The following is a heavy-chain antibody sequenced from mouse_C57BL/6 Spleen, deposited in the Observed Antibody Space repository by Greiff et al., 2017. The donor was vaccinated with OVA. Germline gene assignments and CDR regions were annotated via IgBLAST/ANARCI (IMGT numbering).Heavy chain of an antibody. CDR2: ISYDGSN. V-gene: IGHV3-6*01. CDR1: GYSITSGYY. Sequence: VQLQQSGPGLVKPSPSLSLTCSVTGYSITSGYYWNWIRQFPGNKLEWMGYISYDGSNNYNPSLKNRISITRDTSKNQFFLKLNSVTTEDTATYYCARDEGYYGSAWFAYWGQGTLVTVSA. CDR3: ARDEGYYGSAWFAY. D-gene: IGHD1-1*01. J-gene: IGHJ3*01.